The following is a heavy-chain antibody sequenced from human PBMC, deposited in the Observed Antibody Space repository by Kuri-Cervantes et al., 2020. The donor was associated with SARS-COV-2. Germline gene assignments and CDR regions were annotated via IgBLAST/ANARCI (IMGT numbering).Heavy chain of an antibody. Sequence: GGSLRLSCAASGFTFSSYGIHWVRQAPGKGLEWVAVISYDGSDKYYADSVKGRFTISRDNSKNTLYLQMNSLRAEDTAVYYCAKDPASLRRQLGGSSNYYGMDVWGQGPRSPSP. CDR2: ISYDGSDK. CDR3: AKDPASLRRQLGGSSNYYGMDV. V-gene: IGHV3-30*18. J-gene: IGHJ6*02. CDR1: GFTFSSYG. D-gene: IGHD6-6*01.